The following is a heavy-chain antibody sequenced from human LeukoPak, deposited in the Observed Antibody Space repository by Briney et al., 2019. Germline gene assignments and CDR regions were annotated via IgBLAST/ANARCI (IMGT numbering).Heavy chain of an antibody. J-gene: IGHJ4*02. D-gene: IGHD4-23*01. CDR3: ARGGSYGGYHSY. V-gene: IGHV3-21*01. CDR1: GFPFNNYW. CDR2: ISTSSIYI. Sequence: GGSLRLSCAASGFPFNNYWMHWVRQAPGEGLVWVSSISTSSIYIYYADSVKGRFTISRDNAKNSLYLQMNSLRAEDTAVYYCARGGSYGGYHSYWGQGTLVTVSS.